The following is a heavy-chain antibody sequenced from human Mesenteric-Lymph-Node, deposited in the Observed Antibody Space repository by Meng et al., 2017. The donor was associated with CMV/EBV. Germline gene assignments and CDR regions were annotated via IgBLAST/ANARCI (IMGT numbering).Heavy chain of an antibody. V-gene: IGHV4-34*01. CDR3: ARGSSYDILTGYFDY. CDR2: INHSGST. Sequence: QVQLNQWGEGLLKPSATLSVTCAVYGGSFSGYYWNWIRQSPEKGLEWIGEINHSGSTTYNPSFTSRIIISVDTSTNQISLNMSSVTAADTAVYYCARGSSYDILTGYFDYWGQGALVTVSS. D-gene: IGHD3-9*01. CDR1: GGSFSGYY. J-gene: IGHJ4*02.